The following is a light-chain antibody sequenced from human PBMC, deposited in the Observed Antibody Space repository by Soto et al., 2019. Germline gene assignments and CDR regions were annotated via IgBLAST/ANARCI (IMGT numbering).Light chain of an antibody. Sequence: DIQMTQSPSSLSASVGDRVTITCRASQGISNYIAWYQQKPGKAPKLLISAASTLQSGVPSRFSGSGSGTDFNLTISNLQPELVATYSSQKYNNVPHFGPGTKVDIK. V-gene: IGKV1-27*01. CDR3: QKYNNVPH. J-gene: IGKJ3*01. CDR2: AAS. CDR1: QGISNY.